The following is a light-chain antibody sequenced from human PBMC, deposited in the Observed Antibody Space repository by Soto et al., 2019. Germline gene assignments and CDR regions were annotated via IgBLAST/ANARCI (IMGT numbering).Light chain of an antibody. CDR2: DVN. V-gene: IGLV2-14*03. CDR1: TTDVDGYDY. Sequence: QSALTQPASVSGSPGQSITISCTGATTDVDGYDYVSWYQQHPGQAPKLMIFDVNNRPSGVSGRFAGSKSGDTASLTISGLQAEDDGDYYCTSYTGSAPVYVCGSGTKLTVL. J-gene: IGLJ1*01. CDR3: TSYTGSAPVYV.